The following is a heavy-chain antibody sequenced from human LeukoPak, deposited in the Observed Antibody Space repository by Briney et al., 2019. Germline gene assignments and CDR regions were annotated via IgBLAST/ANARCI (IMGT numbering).Heavy chain of an antibody. J-gene: IGHJ4*02. Sequence: RSGGSLRLSCAVSGFRFSSQWMTWVRQAPGMGLEWVATINSDGSAKYHVDSVKGRFTISRDNAKNLVYLQMSILRAEDTAVYYCADLGTSDCGQGTLVTVSS. CDR3: ADLGTSD. CDR2: INSDGSAK. V-gene: IGHV3-7*01. D-gene: IGHD1-7*01. CDR1: GFRFSSQW.